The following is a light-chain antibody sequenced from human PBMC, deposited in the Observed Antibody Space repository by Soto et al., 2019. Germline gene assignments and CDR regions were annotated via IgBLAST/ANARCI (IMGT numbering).Light chain of an antibody. CDR3: QQYNNWPRT. CDR1: QSVSSN. J-gene: IGKJ4*01. V-gene: IGKV3-15*01. CDR2: GAS. Sequence: EIVMTQSPATLSVSPGERATLSCRASQSVSSNLAWYQQKPGRAPRLLIYGASTRATGIPARFSGSGSGTEFTLTISSLQSEDFAVYYCQQYNNWPRTFGGGTTVEIK.